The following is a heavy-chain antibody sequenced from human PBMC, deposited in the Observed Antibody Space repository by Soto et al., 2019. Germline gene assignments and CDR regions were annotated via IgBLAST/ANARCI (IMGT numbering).Heavy chain of an antibody. J-gene: IGHJ3*02. CDR3: ASWGEVAGTGGHDAFDI. D-gene: IGHD6-19*01. V-gene: IGHV1-2*04. CDR1: GYTFTSYG. CDR2: INPNSGGT. Sequence: GASVKVSCKASGYTFTSYGISWVRQAPGQGLEWMGWINPNSGGTNYAQKFQGWVTMTRDTSISTAYMELSRLRSDDTAVYYCASWGEVAGTGGHDAFDIWGQGTMVTVSS.